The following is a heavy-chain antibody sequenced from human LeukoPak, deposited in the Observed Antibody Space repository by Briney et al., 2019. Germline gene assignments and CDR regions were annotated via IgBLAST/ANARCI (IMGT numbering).Heavy chain of an antibody. D-gene: IGHD3-22*01. J-gene: IGHJ6*02. V-gene: IGHV3-23*01. CDR1: GFTFNSYA. CDR3: ANGPDSSGYGYYYGMVV. CDR2: FCGSGAST. Sequence: PGGSLRLSCAASGFTFNSYAMSCVRQAPGEGVEWVTAFCGSGASTYYADAVKGRFTISRDNSKNTLYIQMNSLRAEDTAVYYCANGPDSSGYGYYYGMVVWGQGTTVTVSS.